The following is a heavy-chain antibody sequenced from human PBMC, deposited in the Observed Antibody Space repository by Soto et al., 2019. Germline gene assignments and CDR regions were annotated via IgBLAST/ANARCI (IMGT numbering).Heavy chain of an antibody. CDR1: GFTFSSYG. Sequence: QVQLVESGGGVVQPGRSLRLSCAASGFTFSSYGMHWVRQAPGKGLEWVAVISYDGSNKYYADSVKGRLTISRDNSTTAVYLQMTGLRGEDTAVYYCAKDNGSGCDWLRVGDASDIWGQGTMVTVSS. V-gene: IGHV3-30*18. CDR3: AKDNGSGCDWLRVGDASDI. CDR2: ISYDGSNK. J-gene: IGHJ3*02. D-gene: IGHD5-12*01.